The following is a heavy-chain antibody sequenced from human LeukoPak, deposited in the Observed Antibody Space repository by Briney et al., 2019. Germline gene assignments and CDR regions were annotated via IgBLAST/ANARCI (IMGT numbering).Heavy chain of an antibody. D-gene: IGHD2-2*01. CDR3: ARDMGYCSSTSCYALDY. J-gene: IGHJ4*02. Sequence: SETLSLTCTVSGGSISSSSYYWGWIRQPPGKGLEWIGSIYYSGSTYYNPSLKSRVTISVNTSKNQFSLKLSSVTAADTAVYYCARDMGYCSSTSCYALDYWGQGTLVTVSS. CDR1: GGSISSSSYY. CDR2: IYYSGST. V-gene: IGHV4-39*07.